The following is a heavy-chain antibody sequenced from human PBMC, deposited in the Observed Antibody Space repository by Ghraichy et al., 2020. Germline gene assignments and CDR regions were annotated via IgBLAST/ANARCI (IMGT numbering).Heavy chain of an antibody. V-gene: IGHV3-7*01. J-gene: IGHJ4*02. D-gene: IGHD2-15*01. Sequence: GGSLRLSCAVFGFSLSNHWMSWVRQAPGKGLEWVANINQDGGEKYYVDSVEGRFTISRDNAKNSLYLQMNSLRAEDTAVYYCAATHACIGGRCYLDYWGQGTLVTVSS. CDR3: AATHACIGGRCYLDY. CDR2: INQDGGEK. CDR1: GFSLSNHW.